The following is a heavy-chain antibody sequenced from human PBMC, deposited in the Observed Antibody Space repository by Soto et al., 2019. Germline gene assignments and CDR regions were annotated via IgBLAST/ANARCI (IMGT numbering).Heavy chain of an antibody. D-gene: IGHD3-9*01. Sequence: QVQLQESGPGLVKPSQTLSLTCTVSGGSISSGGYYWSWIRQHPGKGLEWIGYIYYSGSTYYNPSLKSRVTISVDTSKNQFSLKLSSVTAADTAVYYCARGRKNYDILTGYYPNAFDIWGQGTMVTVSS. CDR2: IYYSGST. CDR1: GGSISSGGYY. J-gene: IGHJ3*02. CDR3: ARGRKNYDILTGYYPNAFDI. V-gene: IGHV4-31*03.